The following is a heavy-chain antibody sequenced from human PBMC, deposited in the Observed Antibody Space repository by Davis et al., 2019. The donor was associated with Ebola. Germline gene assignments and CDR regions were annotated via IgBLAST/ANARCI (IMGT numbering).Heavy chain of an antibody. CDR1: GGSFSGYY. D-gene: IGHD3-3*01. CDR3: ARTNYDFWSGYYYYFDY. Sequence: PSETLSLTCAVYGGSFSGYYWSWIRQPPGKGLEWIGEINHSGSTNYNPSLKSRVTISVDRSKNQFSLKLSSVTAADTAVYYCARTNYDFWSGYYYYFDYWGQGTLVTVSS. V-gene: IGHV4-34*01. CDR2: INHSGST. J-gene: IGHJ4*02.